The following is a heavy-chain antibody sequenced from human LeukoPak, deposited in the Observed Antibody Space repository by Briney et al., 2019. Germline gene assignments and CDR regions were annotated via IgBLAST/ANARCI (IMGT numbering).Heavy chain of an antibody. Sequence: SETLSLTCAVYGGSFSGYYWSWIRQPPGKGLEWIGEISHSGSTNYNPSLKSRVTISVDTSKNQFSLKLSSVTAADTAVYYCAREAGGVVVVAATSHFDYWGQGTLVTVSS. D-gene: IGHD2-15*01. V-gene: IGHV4-34*01. CDR2: ISHSGST. J-gene: IGHJ4*02. CDR1: GGSFSGYY. CDR3: AREAGGVVVVAATSHFDY.